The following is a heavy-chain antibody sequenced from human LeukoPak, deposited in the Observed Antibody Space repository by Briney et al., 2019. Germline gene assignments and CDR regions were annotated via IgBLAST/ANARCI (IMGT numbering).Heavy chain of an antibody. V-gene: IGHV3-23*01. CDR2: ISGSGGST. Sequence: GGSLRLSCAASGFTFSNSAMTWVRQTPGKGLEWVSAISGSGGSTYYADSVKGRFTISRDNSKNTLSLQMNSLRAEDTAVYYCAKSGGKMGIIAAAGYYFDYWGQGTLVTVSS. CDR1: GFTFSNSA. D-gene: IGHD6-13*01. J-gene: IGHJ4*02. CDR3: AKSGGKMGIIAAAGYYFDY.